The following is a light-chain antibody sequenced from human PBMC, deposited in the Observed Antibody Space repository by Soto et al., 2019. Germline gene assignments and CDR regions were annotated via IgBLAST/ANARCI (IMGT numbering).Light chain of an antibody. CDR3: QQYNSYSYT. V-gene: IGKV1-5*03. CDR1: QSISTW. J-gene: IGKJ2*01. CDR2: KSS. Sequence: DIQMTQSPSTLSASVGDRATITCRASQSISTWLAWYQHEPGKAPKLLIYKSSSLESGVPSRFSGSGSGTEFTLTISSLQPDDCATYYGQQYNSYSYTFGQGTKLDIK.